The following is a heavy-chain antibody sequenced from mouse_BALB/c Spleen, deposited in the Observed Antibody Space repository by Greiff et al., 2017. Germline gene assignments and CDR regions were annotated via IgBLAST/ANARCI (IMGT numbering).Heavy chain of an antibody. D-gene: IGHD1-1*02. J-gene: IGHJ3*01. CDR3: AGGDYCGGGDGFAY. CDR2: IYPGNSDT. V-gene: IGHV1-5*01. Sequence: EVQLQQSGTVLARPGASVKMSCKASGYTFTSYWMHWVKQRPGQGLEWIGAIYPGNSDTSYNQKFKGKATLTAVTSTSTAYMELSSLTNEDSAVYYCAGGDYCGGGDGFAYWGQGTLVTVSA. CDR1: GYTFTSYW.